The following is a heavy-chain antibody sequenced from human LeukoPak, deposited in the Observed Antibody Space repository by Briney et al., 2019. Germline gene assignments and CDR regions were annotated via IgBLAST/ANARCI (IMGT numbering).Heavy chain of an antibody. CDR3: ARDRGLRYFDL. CDR1: GFTFRTYG. V-gene: IGHV3-33*01. D-gene: IGHD5-12*01. J-gene: IGHJ2*01. Sequence: GGSLRLSCAASGFTFRTYGMHWVRQAPGKGLEWVAIIYYDGSNKYYTDSVKGRFTISRDDSKNTLYLQMSSLRAEDTAVYYCARDRGLRYFDLWGRGTLVTVSS. CDR2: IYYDGSNK.